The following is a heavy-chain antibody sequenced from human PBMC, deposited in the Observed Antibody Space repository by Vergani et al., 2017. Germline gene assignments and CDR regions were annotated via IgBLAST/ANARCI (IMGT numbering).Heavy chain of an antibody. CDR3: ARVVGSGSSSWRRDPDY. CDR1: GGSFSGYY. J-gene: IGHJ4*02. D-gene: IGHD6-13*01. CDR2: INHSGST. V-gene: IGHV4-34*01. Sequence: QVQLQQWGAGLLKPSETLSLTCAVYGGSFSGYYWSWIRQPPGKGLEWIGEINHSGSTNYNPSLKSRVTISVDTSKNQFSLKLSSVTAADTAVYYCARVVGSGSSSWRRDPDYWGQGTLVTVSS.